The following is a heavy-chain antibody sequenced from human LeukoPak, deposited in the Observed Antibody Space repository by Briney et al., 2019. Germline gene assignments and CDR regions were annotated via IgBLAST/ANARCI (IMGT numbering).Heavy chain of an antibody. CDR1: GFTFSSYS. J-gene: IGHJ6*03. CDR2: VGNTGSTI. V-gene: IGHV3-48*01. CDR3: ARGGPIAARPPYMDV. Sequence: GGSLRLSCAASGFTFSSYSMNWVRQTPERGLEWLSYVGNTGSTIFYADSVKGRFTISRDNARNLLFLEMNSLRVEDTAVYYCARGGPIAARPPYMDVWGKGTTVTVSS. D-gene: IGHD6-6*01.